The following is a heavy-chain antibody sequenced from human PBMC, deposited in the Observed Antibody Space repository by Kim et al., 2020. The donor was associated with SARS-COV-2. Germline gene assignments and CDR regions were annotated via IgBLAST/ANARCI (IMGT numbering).Heavy chain of an antibody. CDR1: GFMVSNSY. Sequence: GGSLRLSCAASGFMVSNSYMSWVRRAPGKGLEWVSYINSGGGASYADSVRGRFTISSDNYKNTLYLQMNSLRAEDTAVYYCARDGQSGDRCYGPFDIWG. V-gene: IGHV3-53*01. CDR3: ARDGQSGDRCYGPFDI. D-gene: IGHD2-15*01. CDR2: INSGGGA. J-gene: IGHJ3*02.